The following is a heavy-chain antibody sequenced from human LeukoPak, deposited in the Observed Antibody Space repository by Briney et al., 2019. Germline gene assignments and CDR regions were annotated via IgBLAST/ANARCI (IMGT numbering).Heavy chain of an antibody. CDR2: INHSGST. J-gene: IGHJ3*02. V-gene: IGHV4-34*01. CDR3: ARRMIVLAPFDI. CDR1: GGSFSGYY. D-gene: IGHD3-22*01. Sequence: SETLSLTCAVYGGSFSGYYWSWIRQPPGKGLEWIGEINHSGSTNYNPSLKSRVTISVDTSKNQFSLKLSTVTAADTAVYYCARRMIVLAPFDIWGQGTMVTVSS.